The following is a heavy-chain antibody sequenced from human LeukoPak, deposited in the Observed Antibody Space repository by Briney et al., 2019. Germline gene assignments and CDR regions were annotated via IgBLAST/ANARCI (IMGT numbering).Heavy chain of an antibody. D-gene: IGHD2-15*01. Sequence: GGSLRLSCAASGFTFSNYWMTWVRQAPGKGLEWVANIKQDGSEKYYVDSVKGRFTISRDNAENSLYLQMNSLRAEDTAVYYCTRDTGCPGGTCYSFYDYWGQGTLVTVSS. V-gene: IGHV3-7*01. CDR3: TRDTGCPGGTCYSFYDY. J-gene: IGHJ4*02. CDR1: GFTFSNYW. CDR2: IKQDGSEK.